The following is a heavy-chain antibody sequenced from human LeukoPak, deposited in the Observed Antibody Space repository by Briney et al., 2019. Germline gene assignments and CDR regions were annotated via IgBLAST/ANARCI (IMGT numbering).Heavy chain of an antibody. J-gene: IGHJ3*02. V-gene: IGHV3-11*01. CDR3: ARDPTYRTQYCSGGSGRVNAFDI. D-gene: IGHD2-15*01. CDR2: ISSSGSTI. Sequence: GGSLRLSCAASGFTFSDYYMSWIRQAPGKGLEWVSYISSSGSTIYYADSVKGRFTISRDNAKNSLYLQMNSLRAEDTAVYYCARDPTYRTQYCSGGSGRVNAFDIWGQGTMVTVSS. CDR1: GFTFSDYY.